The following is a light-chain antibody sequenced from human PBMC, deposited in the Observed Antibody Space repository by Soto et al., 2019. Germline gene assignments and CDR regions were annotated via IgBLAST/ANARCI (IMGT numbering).Light chain of an antibody. J-gene: IGKJ1*01. V-gene: IGKV1-5*03. Sequence: DIQVTQSPSPLSGSVGDRVTITCRASQTIRSWLAWYQQKPGKAPKLLIYKASTLKSGVPSRFSGSGSGTECTLTISSLQPDDVATYYCQHYNSYSEAFGQGTKVDIK. CDR1: QTIRSW. CDR3: QHYNSYSEA. CDR2: KAS.